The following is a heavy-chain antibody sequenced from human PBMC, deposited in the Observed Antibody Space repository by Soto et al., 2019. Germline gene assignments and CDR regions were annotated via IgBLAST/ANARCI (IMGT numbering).Heavy chain of an antibody. D-gene: IGHD3-16*01. CDR3: ATRTYYDYVWGSVDYG. V-gene: IGHV1-24*01. CDR2: FDPEDAET. CDR1: GYTLTELS. J-gene: IGHJ6*01. Sequence: ASVKVSCKVSGYTLTELSLHWVRQPPGKGLEWMGGFDPEDAETIFAQRFQGRVTLTEDTSTDTAYMELSSPGSDDTAVYYCATRTYYDYVWGSVDYG.